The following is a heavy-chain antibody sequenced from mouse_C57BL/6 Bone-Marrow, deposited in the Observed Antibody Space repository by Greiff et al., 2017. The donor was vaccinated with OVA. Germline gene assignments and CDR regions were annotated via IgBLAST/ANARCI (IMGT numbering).Heavy chain of an antibody. J-gene: IGHJ4*01. Sequence: EVQLVESGGDLVKPGGSLKLSCAASGFTFSSYGMSWVRQTPDKRLEWVATISSGGSYTYYPDSVKGRFTISRDNAKNTLYLQMSSLKSEDTAMYYCARHRTRARDYWGQGTSVTVSS. CDR3: ARHRTRARDY. CDR1: GFTFSSYG. CDR2: ISSGGSYT. V-gene: IGHV5-6*01.